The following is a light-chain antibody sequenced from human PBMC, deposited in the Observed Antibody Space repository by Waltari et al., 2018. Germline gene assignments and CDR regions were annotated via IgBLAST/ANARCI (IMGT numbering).Light chain of an antibody. Sequence: QSALTQPASVSGSPGQSIPISCTGTSSDVGGYNYVSWYQQHPGKAPKLMIYDVSKRPSGVSNRFSGSKSGNTASLTISGLQAEDEADYYCCSYAGSSTRWVFGGGTKLTVL. CDR3: CSYAGSSTRWV. V-gene: IGLV2-23*02. J-gene: IGLJ3*02. CDR2: DVS. CDR1: SSDVGGYNY.